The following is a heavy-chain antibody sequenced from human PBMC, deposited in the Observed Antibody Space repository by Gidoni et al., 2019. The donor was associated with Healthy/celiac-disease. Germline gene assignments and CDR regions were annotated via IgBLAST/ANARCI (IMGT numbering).Heavy chain of an antibody. J-gene: IGHJ6*02. D-gene: IGHD2-15*01. CDR1: GFTFSSDS. V-gene: IGHV3-21*01. CDR3: ARDRCSGGSCYLFGMDV. CDR2: ISSSSSYI. Sequence: EVQLVESGGGLVKHGGSLRLSGAASGFTFSSDSMNWVRQAPGRGLEWVSSISSSSSYIYYADSVKGRFTISRDNAKHSLYLPMNSLRAEDTAVYYCARDRCSGGSCYLFGMDVWGQGTTVTVSS.